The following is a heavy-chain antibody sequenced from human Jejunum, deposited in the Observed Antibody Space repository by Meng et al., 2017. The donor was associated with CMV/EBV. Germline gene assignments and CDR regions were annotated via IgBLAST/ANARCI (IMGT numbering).Heavy chain of an antibody. CDR1: GFIFSDYS. Sequence: CAASGFIFSDYSMNWVRQAPGKGLEWIAYISTTGTRVDYADSVKGRFTISRDHAKNSLSLQMHSLRVEDTATYFCAKVGSRYYFESWGQGRLVTVSS. D-gene: IGHD3-10*01. CDR3: AKVGSRYYFES. V-gene: IGHV3-48*04. J-gene: IGHJ4*02. CDR2: ISTTGTRV.